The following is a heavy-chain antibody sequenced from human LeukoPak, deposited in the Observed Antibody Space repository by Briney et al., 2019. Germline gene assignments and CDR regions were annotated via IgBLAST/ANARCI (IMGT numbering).Heavy chain of an antibody. J-gene: IGHJ4*02. D-gene: IGHD2-15*01. Sequence: GGSLRLSCAVSGFTFSNYGMHWVRQAPGKGLEWVAVISDNGNDKYYVDSVKGRFTISRDNSKNTLYLQMNSLRTEDTALYYRAGGLLGCRSGSCYPTDYWGQGTLVTVSS. V-gene: IGHV3-30*03. CDR1: GFTFSNYG. CDR3: AGGLLGCRSGSCYPTDY. CDR2: ISDNGNDK.